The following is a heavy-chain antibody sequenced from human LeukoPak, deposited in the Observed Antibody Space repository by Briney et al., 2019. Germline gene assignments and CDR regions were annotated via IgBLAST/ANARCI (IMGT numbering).Heavy chain of an antibody. Sequence: SETLSLTCTVSGGSISSGDYYWSWIRQPPGKGLEWIGYIYYSGSTYYNPSLKSRVTISVDTSKNQFSLKLSSVTAADTAVYYCARGGDSSGYYYPVFDYWGQGTLVTVSS. D-gene: IGHD3-22*01. CDR3: ARGGDSSGYYYPVFDY. CDR2: IYYSGST. V-gene: IGHV4-30-4*02. J-gene: IGHJ4*02. CDR1: GGSISSGDYY.